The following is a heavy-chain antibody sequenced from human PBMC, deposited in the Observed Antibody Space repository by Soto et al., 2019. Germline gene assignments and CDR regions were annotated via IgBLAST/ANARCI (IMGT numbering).Heavy chain of an antibody. V-gene: IGHV3-9*01. J-gene: IGHJ6*02. CDR2: ISWNSGSI. CDR1: GFTFDDYA. Sequence: EVQLVESGGGLVQPGRSLRLSCAASGFTFDDYAMHWVRQAPGKGLEWVSGISWNSGSIGYADSVKGRFTISRDNAKNSLYLQMNSLRAEDTALYYCARGGPYSSSVFYYYYGMDVWGQGTTVTVSS. D-gene: IGHD6-13*01. CDR3: ARGGPYSSSVFYYYYGMDV.